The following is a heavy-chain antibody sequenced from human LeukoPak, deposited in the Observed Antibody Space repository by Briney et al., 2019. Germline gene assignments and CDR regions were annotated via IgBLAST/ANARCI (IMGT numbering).Heavy chain of an antibody. CDR3: ARAGRGYSYAQPSDY. CDR1: GYTFTSYY. CDR2: ISAYNGNT. J-gene: IGHJ4*02. Sequence: ASVKVSCKASGYTFTSYYMHWVRQAPGQGLEWMGWISAYNGNTNYAQKLQGRVTMTTDTSTSTAYMELRSLRSDDTAVYYCARAGRGYSYAQPSDYWGQGTLVTVSS. V-gene: IGHV1-18*04. D-gene: IGHD5-18*01.